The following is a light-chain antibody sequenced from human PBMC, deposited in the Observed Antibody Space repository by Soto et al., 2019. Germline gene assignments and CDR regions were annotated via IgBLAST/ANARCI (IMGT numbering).Light chain of an antibody. CDR2: GAS. Sequence: EIVLTQSPATLSLSPGERATLYCRASQNVGNFLAWYQQKPGQAPRLLIYGASTRATGIPGRFSGSGSGTDFTLTISSLEPEDFAVYYCQQRSNWPLTFGGGTKVDIK. J-gene: IGKJ4*01. V-gene: IGKV3-11*01. CDR3: QQRSNWPLT. CDR1: QNVGNF.